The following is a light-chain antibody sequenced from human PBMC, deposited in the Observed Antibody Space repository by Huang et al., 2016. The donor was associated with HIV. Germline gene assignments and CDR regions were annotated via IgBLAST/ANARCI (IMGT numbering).Light chain of an antibody. CDR3: QQYYNWPPYT. J-gene: IGKJ2*01. CDR1: QNVSSN. Sequence: EIVMTQSPATLSVSPGERAALSCTASQNVSSNLAWYQEKPGQAPSLPIYDTSTRATGIPARFTGSGSGTEFTLTISSLQSEDFAVYYCQQYYNWPPYTFGQGTNLEIK. CDR2: DTS. V-gene: IGKV3D-15*01.